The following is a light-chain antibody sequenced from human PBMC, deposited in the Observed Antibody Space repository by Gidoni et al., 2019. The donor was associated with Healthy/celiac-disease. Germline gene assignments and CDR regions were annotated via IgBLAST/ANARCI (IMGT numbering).Light chain of an antibody. V-gene: IGKV1-39*01. CDR1: QSISSY. Sequence: NQMTESPSSLSASVGDRVTSTCRASQSISSYLNWYQQKPGKAPKLLIYSASRLQSWVPSKFRGSGSGTDFTFTISSLQPEDFATYYCQQSYSTPGTFGQXTKLEIK. CDR2: SAS. CDR3: QQSYSTPGT. J-gene: IGKJ2*01.